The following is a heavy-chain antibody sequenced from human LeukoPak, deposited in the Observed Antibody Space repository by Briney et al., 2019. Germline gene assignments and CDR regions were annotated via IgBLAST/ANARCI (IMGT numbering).Heavy chain of an antibody. J-gene: IGHJ4*02. CDR3: ARIHRYCSGGACYVLDN. Sequence: SETLSLTCVVSGGSVSGYYWGWIRQPPGRGPEWIGYVYYSGSTNYNPSFKSRITISVDTSRNQFSLQLSSVTAADTAVYYCARIHRYCSGGACYVLDNWGQGTLVAVSS. CDR2: VYYSGST. V-gene: IGHV4-59*02. D-gene: IGHD2-15*01. CDR1: GGSVSGYY.